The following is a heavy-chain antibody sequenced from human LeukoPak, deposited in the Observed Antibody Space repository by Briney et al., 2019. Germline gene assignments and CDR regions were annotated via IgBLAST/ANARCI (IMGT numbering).Heavy chain of an antibody. J-gene: IGHJ3*01. D-gene: IGHD3-3*01. V-gene: IGHV4-61*02. CDR3: ATGYLEWLLPDDAFDL. CDR1: GGSISSGSYY. Sequence: PSETLSLTCTVSGGSISSGSYYWSWIRQPAGKGLEWIGRIYTSGSTNYNPSLKSRVTISVDTSKNQFSLKLSSVTAADSAVYYCATGYLEWLLPDDAFDLWPQGTMVPVSS. CDR2: IYTSGST.